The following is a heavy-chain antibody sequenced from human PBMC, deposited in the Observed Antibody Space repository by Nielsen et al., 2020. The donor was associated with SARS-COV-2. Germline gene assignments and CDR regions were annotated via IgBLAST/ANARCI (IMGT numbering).Heavy chain of an antibody. V-gene: IGHV3-53*01. CDR2: IYSGGAT. CDR3: ARDFHFRGELTSWYFDP. Sequence: GESLKISCAASGFAVSSNYMSWVRQSPVKGLEWVSVIYSGGATHYADSVKGRFTISRDDSKNTVYLQMNSLRAEDTAVYYCARDFHFRGELTSWYFDPWGHGALVTVSS. J-gene: IGHJ2*01. D-gene: IGHD3-16*02. CDR1: GFAVSSNY.